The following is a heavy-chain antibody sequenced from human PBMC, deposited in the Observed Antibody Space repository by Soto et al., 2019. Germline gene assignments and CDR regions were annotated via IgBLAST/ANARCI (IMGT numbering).Heavy chain of an antibody. CDR2: FNPRDGTT. V-gene: IGHV1-46*03. CDR3: ARGKEWLDPYYFDY. J-gene: IGHJ4*02. Sequence: ASVKVSCKASGYTFTDYYIHWVRQAPGHGLEWMGIFNPRDGTTSYVQKFQGRVTMTRDTSTTTGYMVLSNLRSEDAAVYYCARGKEWLDPYYFDYWGQGTPVTVS. CDR1: GYTFTDYY. D-gene: IGHD6-19*01.